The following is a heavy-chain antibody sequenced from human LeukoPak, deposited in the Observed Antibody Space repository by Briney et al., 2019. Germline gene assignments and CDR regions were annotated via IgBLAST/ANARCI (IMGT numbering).Heavy chain of an antibody. CDR1: GYSFTSYW. J-gene: IGHJ4*02. V-gene: IGHV5-10-1*01. CDR2: IDPSDSYT. CDR3: ARQGNSWPYYFDY. D-gene: IGHD6-13*01. Sequence: GESLKISCKGSGYSFTSYWISWVRQMPGKGLEWMGRIDPSDSYTNYSPSFQGHVTISADKSISTAYLQWSSLKASDTAMYYCARQGNSWPYYFDYWGQGTLVTVSS.